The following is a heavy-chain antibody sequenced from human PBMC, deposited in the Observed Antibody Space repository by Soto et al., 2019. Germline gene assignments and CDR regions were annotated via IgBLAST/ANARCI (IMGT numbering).Heavy chain of an antibody. D-gene: IGHD3-22*01. CDR2: IIPIFGTA. Sequence: SVKVSGKASGGTFSSYAISRVRQAPVQWLEWMGGIIPIFGTANYAQKFQGRVTITADESTSTAYMELSSLRSEDTAVYYCARDILADYDSSGYYYNYFDYWGQGTLVTVSS. CDR1: GGTFSSYA. J-gene: IGHJ4*02. V-gene: IGHV1-69*01. CDR3: ARDILADYDSSGYYYNYFDY.